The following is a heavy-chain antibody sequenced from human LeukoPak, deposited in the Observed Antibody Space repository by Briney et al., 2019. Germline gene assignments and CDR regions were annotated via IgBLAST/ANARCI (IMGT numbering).Heavy chain of an antibody. CDR1: GYTFTGYY. J-gene: IGHJ5*02. CDR2: ISAYNGNT. CDR3: ARHCSSTSCYTSPWFDP. Sequence: ASVKVSCKASGYTFTGYYMHWVRQAPGQGLEWMGWISAYNGNTNYAQKLQGRVTMTTDTSTSTAYMELRSLRSDDTAVYYCARHCSSTSCYTSPWFDPWGQGTLVTVSS. V-gene: IGHV1-18*04. D-gene: IGHD2-2*02.